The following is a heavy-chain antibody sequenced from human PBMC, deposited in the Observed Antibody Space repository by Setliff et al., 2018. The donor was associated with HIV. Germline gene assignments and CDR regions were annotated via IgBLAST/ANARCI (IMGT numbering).Heavy chain of an antibody. Sequence: ASVKVSCKASGGTFSSYVISWVRQAPGQGLEWMGGIIPIFKSADYAQKFQGRVTITTDESTSTAYMDLSSLKSEDTAIYYCARTSGDAYNYEGAFDVWGQGTLVTVSS. CDR1: GGTFSSYV. V-gene: IGHV1-69*05. CDR3: ARTSGDAYNYEGAFDV. D-gene: IGHD5-12*01. J-gene: IGHJ3*01. CDR2: IIPIFKSA.